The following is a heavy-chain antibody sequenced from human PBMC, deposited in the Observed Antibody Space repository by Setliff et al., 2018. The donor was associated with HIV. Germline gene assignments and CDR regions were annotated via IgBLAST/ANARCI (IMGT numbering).Heavy chain of an antibody. CDR1: GDSISSGGYY. CDR3: ARADDFWSGYIPY. CDR2: IYTSGST. D-gene: IGHD3-3*01. Sequence: SETLSLTCTVSGDSISSGGYYWSWIRQPAGKGLEWIGRIYTSGSTNYNPSLKSRVTISVDTSKNQFSLKLSSVTAADTAVYYCARADDFWSGYIPYWGQGTLVTVSS. V-gene: IGHV4-61*02. J-gene: IGHJ4*02.